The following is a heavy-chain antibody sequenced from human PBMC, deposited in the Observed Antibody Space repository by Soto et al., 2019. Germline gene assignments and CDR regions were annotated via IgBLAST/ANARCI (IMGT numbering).Heavy chain of an antibody. CDR3: DSAQYRSGWFLFDY. Sequence: SETLSLTCTVSGGSISSGDYYWSWIRQHPGKGLEWIGYIYYSGSTNYNPSLKSRVTISVDTSKNQFSLKLSSVTAADTDVYSCDSAQYRSGWFLFDYWGQGTLVTVSS. CDR1: GGSISSGDYY. J-gene: IGHJ4*02. D-gene: IGHD6-19*01. V-gene: IGHV4-31*03. CDR2: IYYSGST.